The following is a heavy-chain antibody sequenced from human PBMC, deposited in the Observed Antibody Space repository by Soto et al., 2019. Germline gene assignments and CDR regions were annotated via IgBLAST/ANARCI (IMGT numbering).Heavy chain of an antibody. J-gene: IGHJ6*02. Sequence: PSETLSLTCAVSGGSISSSNWWCWVRQPPGKGLEWIGEIYHSGSTNYNPSLKSRVTISVDKSKNQFSLKLSSVTAADTAVYYCARDSVVVPAAKYGMDVWGQGTTVTVSS. D-gene: IGHD2-2*01. CDR2: IYHSGST. CDR3: ARDSVVVPAAKYGMDV. CDR1: GGSISSSNW. V-gene: IGHV4-4*02.